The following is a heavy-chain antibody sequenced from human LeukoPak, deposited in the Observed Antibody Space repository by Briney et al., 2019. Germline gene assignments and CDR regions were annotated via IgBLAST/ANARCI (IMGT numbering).Heavy chain of an antibody. J-gene: IGHJ3*02. Sequence: PGGSLRLSCAASGFTFSSYWMHWVRQAPGKGLXXXXXINSDGGSTSYADSVKGRFTISRDNAKNTLYLQMNSLRAEDTAVYYCARGGRDYALKGAFDIWGQGTMVTVSS. CDR1: GFTFSSYW. CDR2: INSDGGST. CDR3: ARGGRDYALKGAFDI. D-gene: IGHD1-26*01. V-gene: IGHV3-74*01.